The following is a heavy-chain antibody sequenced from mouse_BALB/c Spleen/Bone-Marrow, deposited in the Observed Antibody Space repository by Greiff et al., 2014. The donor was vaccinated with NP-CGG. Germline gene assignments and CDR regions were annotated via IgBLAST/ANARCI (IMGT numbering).Heavy chain of an antibody. CDR2: ISYSGST. CDR1: GYSITSDYA. D-gene: IGHD2-4*01. Sequence: VQLQQSGPGLVKLSQSLSLTCTVTGYSITSDYAWNWIRQFPGNKLEWMGYISYSGSTSYNPSLKSRISITRDTSKNQFFLQLNSVTTEDTATYYCARDDYGVWGAGTTVTVSS. J-gene: IGHJ1*01. CDR3: ARDDYGV. V-gene: IGHV3-2*02.